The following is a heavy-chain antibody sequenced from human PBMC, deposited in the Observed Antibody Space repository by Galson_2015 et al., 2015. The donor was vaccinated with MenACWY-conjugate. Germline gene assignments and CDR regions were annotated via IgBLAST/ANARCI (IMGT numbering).Heavy chain of an antibody. V-gene: IGHV3-33*01. CDR2: IWYDGSNK. Sequence: SLRLSCAASGFIFSSYGMHWVRQAPGKGLEWVAAIWYDGSNKYYADPVKGRFTISRDKSKNTLYLQMNSLRAEDTAVYYCARKSRGYSYSYARDAFDVWGQGTMVTVSS. J-gene: IGHJ3*01. D-gene: IGHD5-18*01. CDR3: ARKSRGYSYSYARDAFDV. CDR1: GFIFSSYG.